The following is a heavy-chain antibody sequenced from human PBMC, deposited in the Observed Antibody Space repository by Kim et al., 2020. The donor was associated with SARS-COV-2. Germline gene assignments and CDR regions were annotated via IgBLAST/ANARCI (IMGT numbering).Heavy chain of an antibody. CDR3: TRPANGWAGGVY. V-gene: IGHV3-7*01. D-gene: IGHD6-19*01. Sequence: YYVEPVKCRFTIAVDNAKNSLYLHMNSLRPEDTAIYYCTRPANGWAGGVYWGQGTLVTVSS. J-gene: IGHJ4*02.